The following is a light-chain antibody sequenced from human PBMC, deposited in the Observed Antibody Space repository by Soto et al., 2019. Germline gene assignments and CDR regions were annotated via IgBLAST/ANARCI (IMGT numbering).Light chain of an antibody. CDR3: QQYCSSLWT. V-gene: IGKV3-20*01. CDR1: QSVSSSY. J-gene: IGKJ1*01. Sequence: EIVLTQSPGTLSLSPGERATLSCRASQSVSSSYFAWYQQKPDQAPRLLIYGASSRATGIPDRFSGSGSGTAFPLSISRLEPEDFAVYYCQQYCSSLWTFGQGNKVEIK. CDR2: GAS.